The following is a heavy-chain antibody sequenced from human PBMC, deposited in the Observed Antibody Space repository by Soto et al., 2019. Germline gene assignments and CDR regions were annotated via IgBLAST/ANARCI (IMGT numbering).Heavy chain of an antibody. J-gene: IGHJ4*02. Sequence: EVQLVESGGGLVQPGGSLRLSCAASGFTFSRYWMHWVRQAPGKGLVWVSRINRDGSSISYAEFVKGRIDISRDNAKNTLYLQMNSLRADDTAVYYCASTIGVAEGLDYWGQGTLVTVSS. D-gene: IGHD3-3*01. CDR2: INRDGSSI. CDR3: ASTIGVAEGLDY. CDR1: GFTFSRYW. V-gene: IGHV3-74*01.